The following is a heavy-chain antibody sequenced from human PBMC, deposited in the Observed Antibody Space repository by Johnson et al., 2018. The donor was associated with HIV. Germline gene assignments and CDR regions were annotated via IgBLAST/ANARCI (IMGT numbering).Heavy chain of an antibody. D-gene: IGHD3-22*01. V-gene: IGHV3-30-3*01. CDR1: GFTFSSYA. CDR2: ISYDGSNK. CDR3: ARASGLTYCYDSSGYGGDAFDI. J-gene: IGHJ3*02. Sequence: QVQLVESGGGVVQPGRSLRLSCAASGFTFSSYAMHWVRQAPGKGLEWVAVISYDGSNKYYADSVKGRFTISRDNSKNTLYLQMNSLRAEDTAVYYCARASGLTYCYDSSGYGGDAFDIWGQGTMVTVSS.